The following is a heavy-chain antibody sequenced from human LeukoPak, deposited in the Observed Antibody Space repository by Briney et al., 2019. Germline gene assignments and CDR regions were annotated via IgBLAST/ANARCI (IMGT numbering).Heavy chain of an antibody. Sequence: GASVKVSCKASGYTFTSYGISWVRQAPGQGLEWMGWISAYNGNTNYAQKLQGRVSMTTDTSTATADMELRSLTSDDSAVYFCARVDFGGNFIDYWGQGTLVTVSS. D-gene: IGHD4-23*01. J-gene: IGHJ4*02. CDR2: ISAYNGNT. V-gene: IGHV1-18*01. CDR1: GYTFTSYG. CDR3: ARVDFGGNFIDY.